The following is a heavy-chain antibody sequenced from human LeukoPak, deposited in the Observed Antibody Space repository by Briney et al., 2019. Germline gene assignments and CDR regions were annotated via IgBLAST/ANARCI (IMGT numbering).Heavy chain of an antibody. J-gene: IGHJ4*02. Sequence: PSETLSLTCTVSGGSISSYYWSWIRQPPGKGLEWIGYIYYSGSTNYNPSLKSRVTISVDTSKNQFSLKLSSVTAADTAVYYCARHGSSYYWYYFDYWGQGTLVTVSS. V-gene: IGHV4-59*08. CDR1: GGSISSYY. CDR3: ARHGSSYYWYYFDY. CDR2: IYYSGST. D-gene: IGHD6-13*01.